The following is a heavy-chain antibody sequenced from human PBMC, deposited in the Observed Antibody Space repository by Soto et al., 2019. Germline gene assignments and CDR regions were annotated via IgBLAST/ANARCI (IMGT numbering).Heavy chain of an antibody. Sequence: GRSLRLSCAASGFTVSSNYMSWVRQAPGKGLEWVSVIYSGGSTYYADSVKGRFTISRDNSKNTLYLQMNSLRAEDTAVYYCASGAYNEYYFDYWGQGTLVTVSS. CDR2: IYSGGST. V-gene: IGHV3-53*01. D-gene: IGHD3-10*01. CDR3: ASGAYNEYYFDY. CDR1: GFTVSSNY. J-gene: IGHJ4*02.